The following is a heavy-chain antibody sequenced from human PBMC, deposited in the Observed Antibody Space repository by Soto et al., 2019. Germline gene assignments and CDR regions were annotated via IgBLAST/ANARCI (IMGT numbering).Heavy chain of an antibody. D-gene: IGHD1-26*01. J-gene: IGHJ4*02. V-gene: IGHV4-61*01. CDR2: IYYSGST. CDR3: ARGVGATH. Sequence: QVQLQESGPGLVKPSETLSLTCTVSGGSVSSGSYYWSWIRQPPGKGLEWIGYIYYSGSTNYNPSHKRRVTIPVDTSQNQFSLKLSSVTAADTAVYHSARGVGATHWGQGTLVTVSS. CDR1: GGSVSSGSYY.